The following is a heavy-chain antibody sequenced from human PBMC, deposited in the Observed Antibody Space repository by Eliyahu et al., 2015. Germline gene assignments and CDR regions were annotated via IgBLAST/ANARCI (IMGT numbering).Heavy chain of an antibody. CDR1: GFTFXSYW. Sequence: EVQLVESGGGLVQPGGSLRLSCAASGFTFXSYWMXWVRQAPGKGLEWVANIKQDGSEKYYVESLKGRFTISRDNAKNSLYLQMNSLGGEDTAVYYCARGPPDSSGYYYVYWGQGTLVTVSS. CDR2: IKQDGSEK. V-gene: IGHV3-7*01. J-gene: IGHJ4*02. D-gene: IGHD3-22*01. CDR3: ARGPPDSSGYYYVY.